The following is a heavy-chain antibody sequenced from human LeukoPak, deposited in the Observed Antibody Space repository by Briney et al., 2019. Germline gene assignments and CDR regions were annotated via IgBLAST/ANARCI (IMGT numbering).Heavy chain of an antibody. J-gene: IGHJ4*02. CDR3: ARDGWGPIIGPPRD. CDR1: GYSISSDFY. D-gene: IGHD1-20*01. V-gene: IGHV4-38-2*02. CDR2: MYHSGIT. Sequence: MPSETLSLTCVVSGYSISSDFYWGWVRQSPGKGLEWIGTMYHSGITHYNPSLKSRVTISLDTSRNQFSLKVTSVTAADTAVYYCARDGWGPIIGPPRDWGQGTLVTVSS.